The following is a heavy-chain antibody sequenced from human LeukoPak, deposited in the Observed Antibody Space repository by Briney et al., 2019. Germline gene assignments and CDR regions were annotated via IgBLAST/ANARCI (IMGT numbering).Heavy chain of an antibody. V-gene: IGHV4-59*08. CDR1: GGSISTYY. D-gene: IGHD3-10*01. CDR2: ISYNGYT. CDR3: ARHLDYYGSGSYEF. Sequence: PSETLSLTCAVSGGSISTYYWSWIRQSPGKGLEWIGYISYNGYTNYNPSLNSRVTMSVYTSKSQFSLRLSSVTASDTAVYYCARHLDYYGSGSYEFWGQGTLVTVSS. J-gene: IGHJ4*02.